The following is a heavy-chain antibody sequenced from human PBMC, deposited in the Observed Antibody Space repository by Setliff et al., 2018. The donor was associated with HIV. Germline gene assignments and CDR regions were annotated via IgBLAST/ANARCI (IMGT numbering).Heavy chain of an antibody. J-gene: IGHJ4*02. CDR1: GYTFTDDY. V-gene: IGHV1-18*04. Sequence: ASVKVSCKASGYTFTDDYMHWVQQAPGKGLEWMGGISAYNGNTNYAQKLQGRVTMTTDTSTSTAYMELRSLRSDDTAVYYCARDSLIWFGELSFDYWGQGTLVTVSS. D-gene: IGHD3-10*01. CDR2: ISAYNGNT. CDR3: ARDSLIWFGELSFDY.